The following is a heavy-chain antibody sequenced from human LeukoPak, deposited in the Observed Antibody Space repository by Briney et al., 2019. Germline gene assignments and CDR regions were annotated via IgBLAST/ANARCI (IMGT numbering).Heavy chain of an antibody. J-gene: IGHJ4*02. D-gene: IGHD6-13*01. V-gene: IGHV4-59*01. CDR3: AREGSSSWYEY. Sequence: SETLSLTCTVSGGSISGYYWSWIRQPPGKGLEWIGNIYYSGSTNYNPSLKSRVTISVDTSKNQFSLKMSSVTAADTAVYYCAREGSSSWYEYWGQGTLVTVSS. CDR1: GGSISGYY. CDR2: IYYSGST.